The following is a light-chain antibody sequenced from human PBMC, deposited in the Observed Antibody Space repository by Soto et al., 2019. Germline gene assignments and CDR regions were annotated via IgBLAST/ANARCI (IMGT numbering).Light chain of an antibody. CDR1: SSNIGSNT. CDR3: AAWDDSLNGRV. V-gene: IGLV1-44*01. CDR2: SDD. Sequence: QAVVTQPPSASGTPGQRGTISCSGSSSNIGSNTVNWYQQLPGTAPKLLIYSDDQRPSGVPDRFSGSKSGTSASLAISGLQSVEEADSYCAAWDDSLNGRVFGGGTKLTVL. J-gene: IGLJ2*01.